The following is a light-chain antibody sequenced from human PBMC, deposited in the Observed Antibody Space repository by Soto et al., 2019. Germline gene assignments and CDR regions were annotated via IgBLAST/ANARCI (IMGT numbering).Light chain of an antibody. CDR1: TSDVGGYNF. CDR2: EVS. Sequence: QSVLTQPASVSGSLGQSITISCTGTTSDVGGYNFVSWYQHHPGKAPKIMIYEVSNRPSGVSNRFSGSKSGKTASLTISGLQSADEADYYCSSYTSISTLVFGTGTKLTVL. J-gene: IGLJ1*01. V-gene: IGLV2-14*01. CDR3: SSYTSISTLV.